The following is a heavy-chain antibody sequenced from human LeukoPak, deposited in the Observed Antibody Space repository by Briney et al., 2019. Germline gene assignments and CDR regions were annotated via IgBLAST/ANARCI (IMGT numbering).Heavy chain of an antibody. Sequence: GASVKVSCKTSGYTFTSFGLIWVRQAPGQGLEWMGWISTHNGYTIYAQKLQGRVTMTTDTSTSTAYMELRSLRSDDTAVYYCARNYTSGGIDYWGQGTLVIVSS. CDR2: ISTHNGYT. V-gene: IGHV1-18*01. D-gene: IGHD6-19*01. CDR1: GYTFTSFG. CDR3: ARNYTSGGIDY. J-gene: IGHJ4*02.